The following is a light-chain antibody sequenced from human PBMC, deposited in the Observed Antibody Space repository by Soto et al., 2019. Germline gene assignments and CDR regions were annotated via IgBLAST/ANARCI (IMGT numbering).Light chain of an antibody. J-gene: IGKJ1*01. CDR2: GAS. CDR1: QSVGSSY. Sequence: EIVLTQSPGTLSLSPGERATLSCRASQSVGSSYLAWYQQKPGQAPRLLIYGASSRATGIPDRFSGSGSGTDFTLTISRLEPEDFAVYYCRQYGSSPQTFGQGTKVEIK. CDR3: RQYGSSPQT. V-gene: IGKV3-20*01.